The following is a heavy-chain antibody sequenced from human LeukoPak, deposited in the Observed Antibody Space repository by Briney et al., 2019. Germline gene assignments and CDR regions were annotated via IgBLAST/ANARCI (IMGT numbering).Heavy chain of an antibody. Sequence: GGSLRLSCAASGFTFSSYSMNWVRQAPGKGLEWVSVHYKGAGTYYADSVKDRFIISRDNSKNTLYLQMNSLRAEDTAVYYCARDGAYCDGDCYYWYFDLWGRGTLVTVSS. CDR3: ARDGAYCDGDCYYWYFDL. V-gene: IGHV3-53*01. CDR2: HYKGAGT. J-gene: IGHJ2*01. CDR1: GFTFSSYS. D-gene: IGHD2-21*02.